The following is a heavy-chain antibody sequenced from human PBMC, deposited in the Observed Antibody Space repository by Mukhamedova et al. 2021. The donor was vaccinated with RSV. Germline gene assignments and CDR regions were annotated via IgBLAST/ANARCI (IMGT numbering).Heavy chain of an antibody. Sequence: WVRQMPGQGLEWMGIIYPGDSDTKYSPAFEAQVTISADKSIKTAYLEWTRLRASDTAIYYCARISSRYQLMHDPRGTMDYWGQG. J-gene: IGHJ4*02. CDR3: ARISSRYQLMHDPRGTMDY. D-gene: IGHD3-16*02. V-gene: IGHV5-51*01. CDR2: IYPGDSDT.